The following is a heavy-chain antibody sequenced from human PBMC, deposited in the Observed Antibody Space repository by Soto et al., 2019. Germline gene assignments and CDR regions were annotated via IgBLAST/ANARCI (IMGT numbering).Heavy chain of an antibody. CDR2: INPNSGGT. J-gene: IGHJ2*01. D-gene: IGHD1-20*01. V-gene: IGHV1-2*02. CDR1: GYTFTGYY. Sequence: QVQLVQSGAEVKKPGASVKVSCKASGYTFTGYYMHWVRQAPGQGLEWMGWINPNSGGTNYAQKFQGGVTMTRDTSISTAYMELSRLRSDDTAVYYCARDLSGITGTEWYFDLWGRGTLVTVSS. CDR3: ARDLSGITGTEWYFDL.